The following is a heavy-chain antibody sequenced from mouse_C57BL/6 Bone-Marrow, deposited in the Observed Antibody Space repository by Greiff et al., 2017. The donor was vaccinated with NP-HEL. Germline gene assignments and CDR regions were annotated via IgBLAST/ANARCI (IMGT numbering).Heavy chain of an antibody. J-gene: IGHJ2*01. CDR3: ESISPYYYGLYYFDY. D-gene: IGHD1-1*01. CDR2: IYPRSGNT. V-gene: IGHV1-81*01. CDR1: GYTFTSYG. Sequence: QVQLQQSGAELARPGASVKLSCKASGYTFTSYGISWVKQRTGQGLEWIGEIYPRSGNTYYNEKFKGKATLTADKSSSTAYMELRSLTSEDSAVYFCESISPYYYGLYYFDYWGQGTTLTVSS.